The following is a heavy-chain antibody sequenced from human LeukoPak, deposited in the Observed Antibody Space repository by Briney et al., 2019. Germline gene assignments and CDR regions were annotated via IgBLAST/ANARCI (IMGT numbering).Heavy chain of an antibody. V-gene: IGHV4-38-2*01. CDR1: GYSISSGYY. J-gene: IGHJ3*02. Sequence: SETLSLTCAVSGYSISSGYYWGWIRQPPGKGLEWIGSFYHSGSTYYNPPLKSRVTISVDTSNNQFSLKLSSVTAADTAVYYCARTDGYEDAFDIWGQGTMDSVSS. CDR2: FYHSGST. D-gene: IGHD5-24*01. CDR3: ARTDGYEDAFDI.